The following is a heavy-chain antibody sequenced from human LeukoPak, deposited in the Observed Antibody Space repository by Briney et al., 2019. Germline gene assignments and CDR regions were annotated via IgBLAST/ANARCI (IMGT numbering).Heavy chain of an antibody. Sequence: GGSLRLSCAASGFTFSSYSMNWVRQAPGKGLEWVSSISSSSSYIYYADSVKGRFTISRDNSKNTLYLQMNSLRAEDTAVYYCAKGRSSGYYYYYMDVWGKGTTVTVSS. CDR2: ISSSSSYI. CDR1: GFTFSSYS. J-gene: IGHJ6*03. CDR3: AKGRSSGYYYYYMDV. D-gene: IGHD3-10*01. V-gene: IGHV3-21*04.